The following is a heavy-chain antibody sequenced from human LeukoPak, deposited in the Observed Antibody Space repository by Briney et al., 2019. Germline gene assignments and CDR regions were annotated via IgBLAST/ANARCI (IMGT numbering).Heavy chain of an antibody. CDR1: GFTFSSYA. D-gene: IGHD3-22*01. CDR2: ISSSSSYI. J-gene: IGHJ3*02. Sequence: GGSLRLSCAASGFTFSSYAMSWVRQAPGKGLEWVSSISSSSSYIYYADSVKGPFTISRDNAKNSLYLQLISLRAEDTDVYYCARFYYDSSGYSREDFDIWGQGTMVTVSS. V-gene: IGHV3-21*01. CDR3: ARFYYDSSGYSREDFDI.